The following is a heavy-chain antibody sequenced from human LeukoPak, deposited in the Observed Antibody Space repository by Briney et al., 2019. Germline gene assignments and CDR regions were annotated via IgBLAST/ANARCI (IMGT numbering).Heavy chain of an antibody. J-gene: IGHJ4*02. V-gene: IGHV3-23*01. CDR2: ISGSSVTT. D-gene: IGHD2-8*01. CDR1: GFIFSNYI. Sequence: GGSLRLSCAASGFIFSNYIMSWVRQAPGKGLEWFSSISGSSVTTSYADSLKGRFSISRDNSKNTLYLQMNSLRAEDTAVYYCTKRDTTGLYYFDYWGQGTMVTVSS. CDR3: TKRDTTGLYYFDY.